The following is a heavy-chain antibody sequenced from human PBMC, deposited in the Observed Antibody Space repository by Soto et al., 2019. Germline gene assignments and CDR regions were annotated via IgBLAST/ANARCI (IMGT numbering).Heavy chain of an antibody. CDR2: IYVGGRT. J-gene: IGHJ4*02. CDR1: GDSINTYY. V-gene: IGHV4-4*07. Sequence: SETLSRTCTVSGDSINTYYWSWIRQPAVKGLEWNGRIYVGGRTNYNPSHKSRVTMSVDTSKNQFSLKLASVAAADTAFYYCARGPGGFGDFSLDYWGQGTLVTVSS. D-gene: IGHD3-10*01. CDR3: ARGPGGFGDFSLDY.